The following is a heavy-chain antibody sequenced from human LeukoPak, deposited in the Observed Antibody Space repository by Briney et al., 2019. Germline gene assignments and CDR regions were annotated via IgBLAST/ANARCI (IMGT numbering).Heavy chain of an antibody. D-gene: IGHD4-17*01. Sequence: GGSLRLSCAASGFTVSSNYMSWVRQAPGKGLEWVSVIYSGGSTYYADSVKGRFTISRDNSKSTLYLQMNSLRAEDTAVYYCARDMDYGDYLGDWGQGTLVTVSS. J-gene: IGHJ4*02. CDR2: IYSGGST. CDR3: ARDMDYGDYLGD. V-gene: IGHV3-53*01. CDR1: GFTVSSNY.